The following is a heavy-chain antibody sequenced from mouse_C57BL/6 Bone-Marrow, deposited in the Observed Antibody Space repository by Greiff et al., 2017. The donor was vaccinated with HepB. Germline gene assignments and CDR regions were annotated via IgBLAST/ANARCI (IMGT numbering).Heavy chain of an antibody. J-gene: IGHJ4*01. CDR1: GYTFTSYW. Sequence: QVQLQQPGAELVMPGASVKLSCKASGYTFTSYWMHWVKQRPGQGLEWIGEIDPSDSYTNYNQKFKGKSTLTVDKSSSTDYMQLSRLTSEDSAVYYCARSGDYSNGGYAMDYWGQGTAVTVSS. D-gene: IGHD2-5*01. CDR2: IDPSDSYT. V-gene: IGHV1-69*01. CDR3: ARSGDYSNGGYAMDY.